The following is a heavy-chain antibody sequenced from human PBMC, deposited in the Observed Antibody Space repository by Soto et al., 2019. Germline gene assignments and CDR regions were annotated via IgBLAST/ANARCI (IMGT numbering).Heavy chain of an antibody. CDR1: GGSISSGGYT. CDR3: ARVGRTRATVNTDAFDV. V-gene: IGHV4-30-2*01. J-gene: IGHJ3*01. D-gene: IGHD4-17*01. Sequence: TLSLTCAVSGGSISSGGYTCRWIRQPPGKGLEWSGYIYHSGSTYYNPSRKSRVTISVDSSKNQFSLKLSSVTDADTAVYYCARVGRTRATVNTDAFDVWGQATKVT. CDR2: IYHSGST.